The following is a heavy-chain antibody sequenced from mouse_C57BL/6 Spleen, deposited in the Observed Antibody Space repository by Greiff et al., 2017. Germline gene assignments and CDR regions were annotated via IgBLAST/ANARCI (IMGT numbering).Heavy chain of an antibody. D-gene: IGHD1-1*01. J-gene: IGHJ2*01. CDR2: IDPANGTT. CDR3: GRETGVATDY. Sequence: EVQLQQSVAELVRPGASVKLSCTASGYNIKNTYMNWVKQRPEQGLEWIGRIDPANGTTKYASKFQGKATIPAEASSNTAQQQLSSLTSEDAAIYYCGRETGVATDYWGQGTTLTVSS. V-gene: IGHV14-3*01. CDR1: GYNIKNTY.